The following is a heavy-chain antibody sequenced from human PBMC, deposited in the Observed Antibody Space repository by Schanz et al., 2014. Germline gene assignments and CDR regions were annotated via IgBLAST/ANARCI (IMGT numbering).Heavy chain of an antibody. D-gene: IGHD2-2*02. V-gene: IGHV3-23*01. Sequence: EVQLLESGGALVQPGGSLRLSCSASGFTFSTYAMSWVRQAPGKGLEWVSRMIGSGSSVFYADSVKGRFTISRDNSKNTLFLEMNSLRVEDTAVYYCAGGEYQLLYGNWGQGTLVTVSS. CDR1: GFTFSTYA. J-gene: IGHJ4*02. CDR3: AGGEYQLLYGN. CDR2: MIGSGSSV.